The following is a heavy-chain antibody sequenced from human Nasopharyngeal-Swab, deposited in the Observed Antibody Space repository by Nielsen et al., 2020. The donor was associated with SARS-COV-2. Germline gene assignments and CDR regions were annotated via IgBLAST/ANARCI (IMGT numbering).Heavy chain of an antibody. J-gene: IGHJ4*02. Sequence: WVRQAPGQGLEWMGIIDPSGGSTSSAQKFQGRVTITADESTSTAYMELSSLRSEDTAVYYCAKDPLGTNYFDYWGQGTLVTVSS. D-gene: IGHD3/OR15-3a*01. CDR2: IDPSGGST. V-gene: IGHV1-46*01. CDR3: AKDPLGTNYFDY.